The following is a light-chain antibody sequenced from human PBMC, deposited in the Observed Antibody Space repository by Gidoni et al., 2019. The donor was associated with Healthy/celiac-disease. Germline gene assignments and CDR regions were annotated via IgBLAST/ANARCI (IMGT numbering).Light chain of an antibody. CDR2: AAS. CDR1: QGLRND. CDR3: LQDYNYPRT. V-gene: IGKV1-6*01. J-gene: IGKJ1*01. Sequence: AIQMTQSPSSLSAPVGDRVTITCRASQGLRNDLGWYQQKPGKAPKLLIYAASSLQSGVPSRFSGSGSGTDFTLTISSLQPEDFATYYCLQDYNYPRTFGQGTKVEIK.